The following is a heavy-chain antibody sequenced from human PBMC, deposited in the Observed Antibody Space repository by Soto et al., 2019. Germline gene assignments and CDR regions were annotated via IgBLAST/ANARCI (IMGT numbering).Heavy chain of an antibody. J-gene: IGHJ4*02. CDR2: IYYSGST. CDR3: ARVRSSYLNFDY. CDR1: GGSISSGDYY. D-gene: IGHD3-16*02. Sequence: SETLSLTCTVSGGSISSGDYYWSWIRQPPGKGLEWIGYIYYSGSTYYNPSLKSRVTISVDTSKNQFSLKLSSVTAADTAVYYGARVRSSYLNFDYWGPGPLVTVSS. V-gene: IGHV4-30-4*01.